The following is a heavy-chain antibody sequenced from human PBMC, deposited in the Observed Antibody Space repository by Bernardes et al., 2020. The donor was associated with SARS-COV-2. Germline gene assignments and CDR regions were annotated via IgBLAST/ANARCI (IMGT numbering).Heavy chain of an antibody. CDR2: ISGSGGST. CDR3: ASHSGPAAIRYYYGRDV. CDR1: GFTFSSYA. V-gene: IGHV3-23*01. J-gene: IGHJ6*02. Sequence: GGSLRLSCAASGFTFSSYAMSWVRQAPGKGLEWVSAISGSGGSTYYADSVKGRFTISRDNSKNTLYLQMNSLRAEDTAVYYCASHSGPAAIRYYYGRDVWGRGSAGTVSS. D-gene: IGHD2-2*02.